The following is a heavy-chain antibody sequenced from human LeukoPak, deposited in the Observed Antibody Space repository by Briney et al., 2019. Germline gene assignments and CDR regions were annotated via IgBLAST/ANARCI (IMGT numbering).Heavy chain of an antibody. V-gene: IGHV1-2*02. CDR3: ARDLSSSSSGESFVGY. Sequence: ASVKVSCKASGYTFTGYYMHWVRQAPGQGLEWMGWINPNSGGTNYAQKFQGRVTMTGDTSISTAYMELSRLRSDDTAVYYCARDLSSSSSGESFVGYWGQGTLVTVSS. CDR2: INPNSGGT. CDR1: GYTFTGYY. D-gene: IGHD6-6*01. J-gene: IGHJ4*02.